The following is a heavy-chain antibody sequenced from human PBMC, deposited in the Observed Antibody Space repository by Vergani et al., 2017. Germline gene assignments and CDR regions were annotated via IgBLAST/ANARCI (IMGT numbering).Heavy chain of an antibody. Sequence: QVQLVQSGAEVKKPGSSVKVSCKASGGTFSSYAISWVRQATGQGLEWMGGIIPIFGTANYAQKFQGRVTITRDKSASTAYMELSSLRSEDTAVYYCARDRGLTAQDRGFDYWGQGTLVTVSS. V-gene: IGHV1-69*05. J-gene: IGHJ4*02. CDR1: GGTFSSYA. CDR3: ARDRGLTAQDRGFDY. CDR2: IIPIFGTA. D-gene: IGHD2-15*01.